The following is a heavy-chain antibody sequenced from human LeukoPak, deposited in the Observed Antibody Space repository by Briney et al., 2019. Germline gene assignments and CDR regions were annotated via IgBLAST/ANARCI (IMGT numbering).Heavy chain of an antibody. CDR2: TYYRSTWYN. Sequence: SQTLSLTCAISGDSVSSNSVTWNWIRQSPSRGLEWLGRTYYRSTWYNDYAVSVRGRITVNPDTSKNQFSLHLNSVTPEDTAVYYCARDKGSSGWLSYFDYWGQGTLVTVSS. CDR3: ARDKGSSGWLSYFDY. D-gene: IGHD6-19*01. V-gene: IGHV6-1*01. J-gene: IGHJ4*02. CDR1: GDSVSSNSVT.